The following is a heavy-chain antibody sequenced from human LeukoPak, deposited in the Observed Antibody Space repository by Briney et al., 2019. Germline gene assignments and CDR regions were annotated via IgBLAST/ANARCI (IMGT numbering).Heavy chain of an antibody. D-gene: IGHD1-26*01. CDR2: IYHSGST. Sequence: PSGTLSLTCAVSGGSISSSNWWSWVRQPPGKGLEWIGEIYHSGSTNYNPSLKSRVTISVDKSKNQFSLRLSSVTAAGTAVYYCARELRVGPNREAFDIWGQGTMVTVSS. CDR1: GGSISSSNW. V-gene: IGHV4-4*02. CDR3: ARELRVGPNREAFDI. J-gene: IGHJ3*02.